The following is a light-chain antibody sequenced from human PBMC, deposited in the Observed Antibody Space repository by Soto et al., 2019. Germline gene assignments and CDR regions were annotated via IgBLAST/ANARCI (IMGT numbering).Light chain of an antibody. Sequence: QAVVTQPHSVSGASGQRVTIPCNGSSSNIGAGYDVHWYQQLPGTAPKLLIYGNINQPSGVPDRFSGSKSGTSASLAITGLQAEDEAYYFCQSYDSSLSDSRVFGGGTKGSVL. CDR2: GNI. CDR1: SSNIGAGYD. J-gene: IGLJ2*01. V-gene: IGLV1-40*01. CDR3: QSYDSSLSDSRV.